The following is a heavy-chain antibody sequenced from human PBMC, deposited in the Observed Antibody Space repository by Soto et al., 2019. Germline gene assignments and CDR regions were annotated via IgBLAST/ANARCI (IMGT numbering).Heavy chain of an antibody. J-gene: IGHJ5*02. CDR3: ARSGVTGIVIPSHWFDP. Sequence: SETLSLTCTVSGDSILGVGYLRWIRHFPGGGLEWIGCISSSGSTYYNPALNNRISLSLDTSQNQFSLKLLSVTAADTAIYYCARSGVTGIVIPSHWFDPWGQGTLVTVSS. CDR1: GDSILGVGY. D-gene: IGHD2-21*02. CDR2: ISSSGST. V-gene: IGHV4-31*03.